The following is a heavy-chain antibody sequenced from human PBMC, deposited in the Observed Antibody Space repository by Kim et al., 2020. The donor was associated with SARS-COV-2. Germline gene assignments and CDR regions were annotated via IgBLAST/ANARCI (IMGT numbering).Heavy chain of an antibody. V-gene: IGHV1-2*02. D-gene: IGHD3-16*01. J-gene: IGHJ4*02. CDR3: AGDRFGAKTIDY. Sequence: NYAPTFQGRATMTRDTSISTAYMELSRLRSDDTAVYYCAGDRFGAKTIDYWGQGTLVTVSS.